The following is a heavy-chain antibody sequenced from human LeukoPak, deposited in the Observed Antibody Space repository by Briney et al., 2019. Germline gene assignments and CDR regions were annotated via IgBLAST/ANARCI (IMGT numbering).Heavy chain of an antibody. CDR1: GGSISNYY. Sequence: PSETLSLTXTVSGGSISNYYWTWIRQPPGKGVEWIGYISYSGSTKDNPSLKSRVTISIDTSKNQFSLKLSSVTAADTAVYYCARVHYFDSSGYHSSTYYYYMDVWGKGTTVTVSS. V-gene: IGHV4-59*01. CDR3: ARVHYFDSSGYHSSTYYYYMDV. J-gene: IGHJ6*03. D-gene: IGHD3-22*01. CDR2: ISYSGST.